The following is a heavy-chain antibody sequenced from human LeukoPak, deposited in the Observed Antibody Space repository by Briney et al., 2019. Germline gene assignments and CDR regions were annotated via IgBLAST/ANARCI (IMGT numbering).Heavy chain of an antibody. D-gene: IGHD6-13*01. J-gene: IGHJ4*02. Sequence: ASVKVSCKASGFTFSSSAMQWVRQARGQRLEWIGWIVVGSGNTNYAQKFQERVTITRDMSKSTAYMELSSLRSEDPAVYSCAADPVTASGSSWYYFDYWGQGTLVTVSS. CDR2: IVVGSGNT. CDR3: AADPVTASGSSWYYFDY. CDR1: GFTFSSSA. V-gene: IGHV1-58*02.